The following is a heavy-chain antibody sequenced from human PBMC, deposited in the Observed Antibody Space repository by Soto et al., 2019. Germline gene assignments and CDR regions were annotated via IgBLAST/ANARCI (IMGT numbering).Heavy chain of an antibody. CDR1: ELSSSNHA. CDR2: ISGSDGGA. D-gene: IGHD5-18*01. CDR3: ASGGLHGYTNGGLSYFHS. Sequence: EVHLLESGGGLVQPGGSLRLSCAASELSSSNHAMTWVRQAPGKGLEWVSGISGSDGGAYYADSVKGRFTISRDNSRSTLYLQMNSLRVEDTAVYYCASGGLHGYTNGGLSYFHSWCQGTLVTVSS. V-gene: IGHV3-23*01. J-gene: IGHJ4*02.